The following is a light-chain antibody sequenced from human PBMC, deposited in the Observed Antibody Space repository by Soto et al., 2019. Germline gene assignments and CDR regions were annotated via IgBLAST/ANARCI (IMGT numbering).Light chain of an antibody. Sequence: QSVLTQPPSASGTPGQRVTISCSGSSSNIGSNTVTWYQQLPGTAPKLLIYSNNQRPSGVPDRFSGSKSGTSASLAISGLQSEDEADYFCAVWDETLIEVFGTGTKVTVL. CDR3: AVWDETLIEV. V-gene: IGLV1-44*01. CDR1: SSNIGSNT. CDR2: SNN. J-gene: IGLJ1*01.